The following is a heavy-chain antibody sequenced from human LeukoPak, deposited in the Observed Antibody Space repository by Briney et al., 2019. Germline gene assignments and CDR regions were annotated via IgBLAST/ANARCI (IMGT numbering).Heavy chain of an antibody. CDR3: TRWDCTTTGCYPFDY. D-gene: IGHD2-2*01. J-gene: IGHJ4*02. Sequence: HPGGSLRLSCAASGFTFSRYWMSWVRQASGKGLEWVGRIRDKANSYATAYIASVKGRFTISRDDSKNTAYLQMSSLKTEDTAVYYCTRWDCTTTGCYPFDYWGQGTLVTVSS. CDR1: GFTFSRYW. CDR2: IRDKANSYAT. V-gene: IGHV3-73*01.